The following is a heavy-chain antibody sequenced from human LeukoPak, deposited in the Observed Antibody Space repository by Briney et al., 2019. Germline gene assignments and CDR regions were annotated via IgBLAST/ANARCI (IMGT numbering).Heavy chain of an antibody. V-gene: IGHV3-15*01. D-gene: IGHD3-22*01. CDR2: VRSKADGGTT. CDR1: GFTFSSAW. CDR3: TTVRPGTSGYSY. Sequence: GGSLRLSCAASGFTFSSAWMTWVRQAPGKGLEWVGRVRSKADGGTTDYAAPAKGRFTISRDDSENTVFLQMNSLKTEDTAVYYCTTVRPGTSGYSYWGPGTLVTASS. J-gene: IGHJ4*02.